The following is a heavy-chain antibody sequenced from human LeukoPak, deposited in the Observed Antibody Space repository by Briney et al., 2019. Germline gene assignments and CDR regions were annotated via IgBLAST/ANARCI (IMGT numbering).Heavy chain of an antibody. J-gene: IGHJ5*02. D-gene: IGHD4-17*01. CDR3: ARTHGDYVWFDP. Sequence: SETLSLTCAVSGGSISSSNWWSWVRQPPGKGLEWIGEIYHSGSTNYNPSLKSRVTISVDKSKTQFSLKRSSGTAADTAVYYCARTHGDYVWFDPWGQGTLVTVSS. V-gene: IGHV4-4*02. CDR2: IYHSGST. CDR1: GGSISSSNW.